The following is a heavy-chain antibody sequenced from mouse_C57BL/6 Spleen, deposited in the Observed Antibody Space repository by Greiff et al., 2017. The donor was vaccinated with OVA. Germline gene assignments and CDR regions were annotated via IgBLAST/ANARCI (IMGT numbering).Heavy chain of an antibody. Sequence: QVQLQQSGAELVRPGTSVKVSCKASGYAFTNYLIEWVKQRPGQGLEWIGVINPGSGGTNYNEKFKGKATLTADKSSSTAYMQLSSLTSEDSAVYFCARDLDGSSSWFAYWGQGTLVTVSA. V-gene: IGHV1-54*01. D-gene: IGHD1-1*01. J-gene: IGHJ3*01. CDR2: INPGSGGT. CDR1: GYAFTNYL. CDR3: ARDLDGSSSWFAY.